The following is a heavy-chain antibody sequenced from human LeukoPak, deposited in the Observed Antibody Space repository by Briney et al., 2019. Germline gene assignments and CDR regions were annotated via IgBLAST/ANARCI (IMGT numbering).Heavy chain of an antibody. V-gene: IGHV3-30*18. Sequence: GRSLRLSCAASGFTFSNYGMHWVRQAPGRGLEWVAVISYDGSNKYYADSVKGRFTIFRDNSKNTLYLQMNSLRAEDTAVYFCAKDQSGSYVIDYWGQGTLVTVS. CDR1: GFTFSNYG. D-gene: IGHD1-26*01. J-gene: IGHJ4*02. CDR3: AKDQSGSYVIDY. CDR2: ISYDGSNK.